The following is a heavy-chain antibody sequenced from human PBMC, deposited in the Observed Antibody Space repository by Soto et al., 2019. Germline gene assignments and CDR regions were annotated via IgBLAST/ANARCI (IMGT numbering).Heavy chain of an antibody. J-gene: IGHJ4*02. CDR2: IWDDGSNK. V-gene: IGHV3-33*01. CDR1: GFTFSSYG. CDR3: ARVYYDSSGYHDY. Sequence: GGSLRLSCAASGFTFSSYGMNWVRQAPGKGLEWVSAIWDDGSNKYYADSVKGRFTISRDNSKNTLYPQMNSLRAEDTAVYYCARVYYDSSGYHDYWGQGTHVTVSS. D-gene: IGHD3-22*01.